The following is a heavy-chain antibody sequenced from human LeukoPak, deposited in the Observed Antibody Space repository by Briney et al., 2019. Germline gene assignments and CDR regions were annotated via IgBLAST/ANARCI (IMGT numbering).Heavy chain of an antibody. CDR3: ARGYCSSTSCYNDY. V-gene: IGHV3-23*01. Sequence: GGSLRLSCAASGFTFSFYAMSWVRQAPGKGLEWVSAIGGSGGSTYYADSVKGRFTISRDNSKNSLDLQMNSLRAEDTAVYYCARGYCSSTSCYNDYWGQGTLVTVSS. CDR1: GFTFSFYA. J-gene: IGHJ4*02. D-gene: IGHD2-2*02. CDR2: IGGSGGST.